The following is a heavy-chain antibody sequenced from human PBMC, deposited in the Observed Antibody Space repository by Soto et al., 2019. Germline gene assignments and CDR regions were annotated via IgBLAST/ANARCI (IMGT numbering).Heavy chain of an antibody. Sequence: SETLSLTCTVSGGSISSYYWSWIRQPPGKGLEWIGYIYYSGSTNYNPSLKSRVTISVDTSKNQFSLKLSSVTAADTAVYYCARDLTTRGGNDGMDVWGQGTTVTVSS. D-gene: IGHD4-17*01. V-gene: IGHV4-59*01. J-gene: IGHJ6*02. CDR3: ARDLTTRGGNDGMDV. CDR1: GGSISSYY. CDR2: IYYSGST.